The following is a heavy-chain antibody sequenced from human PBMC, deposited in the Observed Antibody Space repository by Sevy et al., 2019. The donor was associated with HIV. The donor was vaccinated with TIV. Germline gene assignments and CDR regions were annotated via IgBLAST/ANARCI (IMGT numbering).Heavy chain of an antibody. V-gene: IGHV3-23*01. CDR1: GFSFTTYA. J-gene: IGHJ4*02. Sequence: GGSLRLSCAASGFSFTTYAMSWVRQAPGKGLEWVSPISGDGDSTYYADSVKGRFTISRDNSKNTQYLQMNSLRVEDTAVYYCARLYDYVWGSYRSKYYFDYWGQGTLVTVSS. D-gene: IGHD3-16*02. CDR3: ARLYDYVWGSYRSKYYFDY. CDR2: ISGDGDST.